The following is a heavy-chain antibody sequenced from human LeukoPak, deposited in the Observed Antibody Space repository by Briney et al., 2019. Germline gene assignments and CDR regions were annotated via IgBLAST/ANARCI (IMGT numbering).Heavy chain of an antibody. CDR1: GFTFSSYS. CDR3: ARTYSVTIFGVDVNWFDP. D-gene: IGHD3-3*01. Sequence: KTGGSLRLSCSASGFTFSSYSMNWVRQAPGKGLEWVSSVTRSSSYIYSADSVKGRFTISRDNAKNSLSLQMRSLRAEDTAVYYCARTYSVTIFGVDVNWFDPWGQGTLVTVSS. J-gene: IGHJ5*02. V-gene: IGHV3-21*01. CDR2: VTRSSSYI.